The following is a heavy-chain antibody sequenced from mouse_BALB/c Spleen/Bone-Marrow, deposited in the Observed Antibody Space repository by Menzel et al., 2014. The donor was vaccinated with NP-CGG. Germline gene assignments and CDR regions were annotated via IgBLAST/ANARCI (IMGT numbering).Heavy chain of an antibody. Sequence: QVQLQQSGAELAKPGASMKMSCKASDYTFTNYWMHWVKQRPGQGLEWIGYINPSTGYTEYNQKSKDKATLTADKSSSTAYMQLSRLTSEDSAVYYCASYRFAYWGQGTLVTVSA. CDR2: INPSTGYT. CDR3: ASYRFAY. D-gene: IGHD2-10*01. CDR1: DYTFTNYW. V-gene: IGHV1-7*01. J-gene: IGHJ3*01.